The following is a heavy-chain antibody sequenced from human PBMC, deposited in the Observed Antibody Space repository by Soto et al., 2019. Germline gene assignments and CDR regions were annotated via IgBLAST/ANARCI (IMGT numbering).Heavy chain of an antibody. Sequence: QVQLQESGPGLVKPSQTLSLTCTVSGGSISSGGYYWTWIRQHPGKGLEWIGYNYYSGITYYNPSLKRRVTISLDTSKNQSSLKLSSVTAADTAVYYCARGSSIAGLYYGMDVWGQGTTVTVSS. J-gene: IGHJ6*02. CDR3: ARGSSIAGLYYGMDV. D-gene: IGHD6-6*01. CDR1: GGSISSGGYY. V-gene: IGHV4-31*03. CDR2: NYYSGIT.